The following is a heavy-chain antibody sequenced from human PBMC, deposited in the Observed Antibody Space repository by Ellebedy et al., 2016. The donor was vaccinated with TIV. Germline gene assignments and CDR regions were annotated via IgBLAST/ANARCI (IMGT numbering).Heavy chain of an antibody. CDR2: TNEDGSEK. Sequence: GESLKISCAASGFSFSTFCMSWVRQAPGKGLEWVANTNEDGSEKYYVDSVRGRFTISRDNAKNSLYLQMNSLRAEETAVYYCARDRGKDTFDYWGQGILVTVSS. CDR1: GFSFSTFC. D-gene: IGHD5-12*01. CDR3: ARDRGKDTFDY. V-gene: IGHV3-7*01. J-gene: IGHJ4*02.